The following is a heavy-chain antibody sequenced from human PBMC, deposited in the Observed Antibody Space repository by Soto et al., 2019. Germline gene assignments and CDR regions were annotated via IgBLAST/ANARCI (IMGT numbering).Heavy chain of an antibody. D-gene: IGHD6-6*01. CDR2: IYYSGST. Sequence: SETLSLTCTVSGGSISSGGYYWSWIRQHPGKGLEWIGYIYYSGSTYYNPSLKSRVTISVDTSKNQFSLKLSSVTAADTAVYYCAREGAEYSSSSTLGNWFDPWGQGTLVTVSS. V-gene: IGHV4-31*03. CDR1: GGSISSGGYY. J-gene: IGHJ5*02. CDR3: AREGAEYSSSSTLGNWFDP.